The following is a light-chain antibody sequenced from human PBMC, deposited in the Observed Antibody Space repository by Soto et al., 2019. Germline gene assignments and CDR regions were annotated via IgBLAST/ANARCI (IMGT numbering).Light chain of an antibody. V-gene: IGKV3-15*01. Sequence: EVVMTQSPDTLYVSPGERVTLSCRASQSVRDNLAWYQQKPGQGPRLLVYRASTRTLGIPARFSGSGSGTEFTLTISSLQSEDFAIYYCQQYNNWPQNTFGQGTRLEIK. J-gene: IGKJ5*01. CDR1: QSVRDN. CDR2: RAS. CDR3: QQYNNWPQNT.